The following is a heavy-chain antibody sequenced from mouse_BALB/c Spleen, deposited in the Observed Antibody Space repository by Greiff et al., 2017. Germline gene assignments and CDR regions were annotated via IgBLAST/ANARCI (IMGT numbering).Heavy chain of an antibody. V-gene: IGHV1-82*01. CDR2: IYPGDGDT. CDR1: GYAFSSSW. J-gene: IGHJ2*01. Sequence: VQLQQSGPELVKPGASVKISCKASGYAFSSSWMNWVKQRPGQGLEWIGRIYPGDGDTNYNGKFKGKATLTADKSSSTAYMQLSSLTSVDSAVYFCAKEGLGLRDYFDYWGQGTTLTVSS. D-gene: IGHD2-2*01. CDR3: AKEGLGLRDYFDY.